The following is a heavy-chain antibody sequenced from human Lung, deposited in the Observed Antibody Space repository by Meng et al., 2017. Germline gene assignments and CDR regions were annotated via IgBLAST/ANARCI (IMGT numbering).Heavy chain of an antibody. Sequence: GLWWPAEDVAPPCPVYGGSISGSYGSWIRQSPAKGLEWIGKINHGGSTNYNPSLESRVTISVDTPKNQFSLRLTSMTVADTAVYYCARERHSTIIRGVIDFWGQGALVTVSS. CDR3: ARERHSTIIRGVIDF. D-gene: IGHD3-10*01. CDR1: GGSISGSY. J-gene: IGHJ4*02. V-gene: IGHV4-34*01. CDR2: INHGGST.